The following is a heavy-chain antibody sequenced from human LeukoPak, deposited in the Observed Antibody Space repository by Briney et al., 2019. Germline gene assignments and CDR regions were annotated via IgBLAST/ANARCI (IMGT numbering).Heavy chain of an antibody. Sequence: PGGSLRLSCAASGFTVSSNYMSWVRQAPGKGLEWVSVIYSGGSTYYADSVKGRFTISRDNSKNTLYLQMNSLRAEDTAVYYCARGRSQWELRDYFDYWGQGTLFTVSS. CDR2: IYSGGST. CDR1: GFTVSSNY. CDR3: ARGRSQWELRDYFDY. J-gene: IGHJ4*02. V-gene: IGHV3-53*01. D-gene: IGHD1-26*01.